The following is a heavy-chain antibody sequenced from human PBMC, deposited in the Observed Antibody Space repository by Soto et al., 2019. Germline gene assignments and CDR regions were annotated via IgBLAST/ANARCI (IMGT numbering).Heavy chain of an antibody. CDR2: ISAYDDNT. CDR3: ARGGYYDSSGSRNYHYYGMNV. D-gene: IGHD3-22*01. V-gene: IGHV1-18*01. Sequence: QAQLVQSGPEVKKPGASVKVSCKASGYRFTSYGISWVRQAPGQGLEWLGWISAYDDNTKYAQTLQGRGSMSTDTSTTTAYSELRSLRSDDTAMYYCARGGYYDSSGSRNYHYYGMNVWGQGTTVTVSS. CDR1: GYRFTSYG. J-gene: IGHJ6*02.